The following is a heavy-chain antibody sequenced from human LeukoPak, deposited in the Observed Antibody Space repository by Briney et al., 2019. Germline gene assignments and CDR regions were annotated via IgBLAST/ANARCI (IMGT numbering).Heavy chain of an antibody. J-gene: IGHJ4*02. CDR2: ISRSSSYI. V-gene: IGHV3-21*01. D-gene: IGHD5-18*01. CDR3: ARDLLHTATLDY. Sequence: GGSLRLSCAASGFPFSSYSMNWVRQAPGKGLEWVSCISRSSSYIYYADSVKGRFTISRDNAKNSLYLQMNSLRAEDTAFYYCARDLLHTATLDYWGQGTLVTVS. CDR1: GFPFSSYS.